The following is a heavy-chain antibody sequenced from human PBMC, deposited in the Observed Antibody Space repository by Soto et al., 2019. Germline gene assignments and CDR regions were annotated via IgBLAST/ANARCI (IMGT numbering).Heavy chain of an antibody. J-gene: IGHJ4*02. CDR2: ISPKSTYR. V-gene: IGHV3-11*06. CDR1: GFPFSDYY. Sequence: PGGSLRLSCPTSGFPFSDYYMSWIRQAPGKGLEWLSHISPKSTYRNYADSVKGRFTISRDNTKSSLLLQMNSLGVEDTAVYYCVRGGGGGLFEHWGQGVLVTVSS. D-gene: IGHD2-21*01. CDR3: VRGGGGGLFEH.